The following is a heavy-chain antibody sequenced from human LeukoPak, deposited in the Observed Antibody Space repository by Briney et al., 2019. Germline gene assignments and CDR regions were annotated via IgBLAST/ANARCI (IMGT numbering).Heavy chain of an antibody. CDR2: IYYTGTT. CDR3: ARGSYISDTWYYFDY. Sequence: SETLSLTCTISGGSISSSSYHWGWIRQPPGKGLERIGNIYYTGTTYYHPSLKSRVTISIGTSKNQFSLQLISVTAADTAVYYCARGSYISDTWYYFDYWGQGTLVTVSS. J-gene: IGHJ4*02. V-gene: IGHV4-39*01. D-gene: IGHD1-26*01. CDR1: GGSISSSSYH.